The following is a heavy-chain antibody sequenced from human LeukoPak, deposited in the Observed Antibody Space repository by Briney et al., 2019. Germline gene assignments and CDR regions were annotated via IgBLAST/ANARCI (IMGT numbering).Heavy chain of an antibody. CDR1: GFTFADYA. CDR2: ISWNSDTI. V-gene: IGHV3-9*03. D-gene: IGHD3-22*01. CDR3: AKGADSSGYNWFDP. J-gene: IGHJ5*02. Sequence: GGSLRLSCAASGFTFADYAMHWVRQAPGKGLEWVSGISWNSDTIDYADSVKGRFIISRDNAKNSLYLQMNSLRTEDMALYYCAKGADSSGYNWFDPWGQGTLVTVSS.